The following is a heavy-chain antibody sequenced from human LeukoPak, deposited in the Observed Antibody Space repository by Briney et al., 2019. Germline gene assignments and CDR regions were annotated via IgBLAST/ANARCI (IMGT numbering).Heavy chain of an antibody. CDR2: ISFDGSNK. V-gene: IGHV3-30*03. Sequence: PGGSLRLSCAASGFTFSTYGMHWVRQGPGKGLEWVAVISFDGSNKYYADSVKGRFTISRDNSKNTLYLQMNSLRAEDTAVYYCARAGLTGDAFDIWGQGTMVTVSS. J-gene: IGHJ3*02. D-gene: IGHD1-14*01. CDR1: GFTFSTYG. CDR3: ARAGLTGDAFDI.